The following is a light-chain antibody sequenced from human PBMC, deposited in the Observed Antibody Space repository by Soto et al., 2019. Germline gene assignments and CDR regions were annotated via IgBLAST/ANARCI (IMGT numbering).Light chain of an antibody. Sequence: QSVLTQPPSVSAAPGQKVTISCSGSSSNIGDNYVSWYQQLPGTAPKLLIYGNDKRPSGIPDRFSGSKSGTSATLGITGLQTGDEADYYCGTCDTSLSVVFGGGTQLTVL. CDR2: GND. CDR3: GTCDTSLSVV. J-gene: IGLJ2*01. V-gene: IGLV1-51*01. CDR1: SSNIGDNY.